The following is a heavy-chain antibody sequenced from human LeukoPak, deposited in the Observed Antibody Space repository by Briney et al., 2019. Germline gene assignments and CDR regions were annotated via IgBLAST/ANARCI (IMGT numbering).Heavy chain of an antibody. D-gene: IGHD6-19*01. CDR3: TRDPSDNYDDSSGCDY. J-gene: IGHJ4*02. V-gene: IGHV3-73*01. CDR2: TRSKANKYAT. Sequence: PGGSLRLSCAASGFTFSDSAIHWVRQASGEGLEWVGRTRSKANKYATEYAASVKGRFTIYRDDSKNTAYLQMNRLKTEDTAVYYCTRDPSDNYDDSSGCDYWGQGTLVTVSS. CDR1: GFTFSDSA.